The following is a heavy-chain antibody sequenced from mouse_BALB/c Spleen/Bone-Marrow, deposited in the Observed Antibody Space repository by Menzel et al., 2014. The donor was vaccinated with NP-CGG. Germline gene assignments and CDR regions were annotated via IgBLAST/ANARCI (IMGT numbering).Heavy chain of an antibody. CDR2: IYPGNIHT. J-gene: IGHJ4*01. CDR3: ARWGTKVVNALDY. Sequence: QVQLQQSGPELVKPGASVRISCKASGYTFTNFYIHWVKQRPGQGLQWIGWIYPGNIHTKYNEKFKGKATLTADKSSSTAYMQLTSLTSEDSAIYFCARWGTKVVNALDYWGQGTSVTVSS. D-gene: IGHD1-1*01. V-gene: IGHV1S56*01. CDR1: GYTFTNFY.